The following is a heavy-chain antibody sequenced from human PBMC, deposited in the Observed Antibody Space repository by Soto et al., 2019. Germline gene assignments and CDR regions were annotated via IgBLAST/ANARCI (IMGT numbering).Heavy chain of an antibody. CDR3: AKPNLYCSSTSCYDY. D-gene: IGHD2-2*01. CDR1: GFSFRTYA. Sequence: LRLSCATSGFSFRTYAMTWVRQAPGKGLEWVSTVNGNGGGTYYADSVKGRFTISRDNSNSTMYLQMDSLRADDTAVYYCAKPNLYCSSTSCYDYWGQGTLVTVSS. CDR2: VNGNGGGT. J-gene: IGHJ4*02. V-gene: IGHV3-23*01.